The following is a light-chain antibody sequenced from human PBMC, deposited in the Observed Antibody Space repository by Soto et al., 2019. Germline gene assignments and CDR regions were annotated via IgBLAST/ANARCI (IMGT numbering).Light chain of an antibody. Sequence: QSALTQPASVSGSPGQAITISCTGASSDVGGVDHVSWYQQHPGKVPRLLIYYVSSRPSGVSDRFSCSKSGNTASLTISGLQAEGEADYFCNSFTAANTNGFRTGTKVTVL. V-gene: IGLV2-14*03. CDR3: NSFTAANTNG. CDR1: SSDVGGVDH. CDR2: YVS. J-gene: IGLJ1*01.